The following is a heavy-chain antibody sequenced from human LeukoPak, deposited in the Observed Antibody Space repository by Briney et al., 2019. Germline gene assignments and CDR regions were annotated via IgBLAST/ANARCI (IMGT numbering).Heavy chain of an antibody. Sequence: PGRSLRLSCAASGFTFSSYGMHWVRQAPGKGLEWVAVISYDGSNKYYADSVKGRFTISRDNSKNTLYLQMNSLRAEDTAVYYCAKQGYSGYQPKGGFDYWGQGTLVTVSS. J-gene: IGHJ4*02. CDR2: ISYDGSNK. D-gene: IGHD5-12*01. CDR3: AKQGYSGYQPKGGFDY. V-gene: IGHV3-30*18. CDR1: GFTFSSYG.